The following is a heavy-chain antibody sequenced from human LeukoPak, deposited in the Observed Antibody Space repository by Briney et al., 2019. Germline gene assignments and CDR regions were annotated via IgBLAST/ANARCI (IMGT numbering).Heavy chain of an antibody. CDR1: GGSISSGSYY. CDR3: AREGLGGSRKYYYYYGMDV. V-gene: IGHV4-61*02. J-gene: IGHJ6*02. CDR2: IYTSGST. Sequence: SQTLSLTCTVSGGSISSGSYYWSWIRQPAGMGLEWIGRIYTSGSTNYNPSLKSRVTISVDTSKNQFSLKLSSVTAADTAVYYCAREGLGGSRKYYYYYGMDVWGQGTTVTVSS. D-gene: IGHD3-10*01.